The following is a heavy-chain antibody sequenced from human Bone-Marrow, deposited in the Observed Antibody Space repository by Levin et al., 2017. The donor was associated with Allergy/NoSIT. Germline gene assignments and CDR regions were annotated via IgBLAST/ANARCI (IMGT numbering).Heavy chain of an antibody. J-gene: IGHJ5*02. D-gene: IGHD6-25*01. CDR2: IRSKAYGGTT. V-gene: IGHV3-49*03. CDR1: GFTFGDYA. Sequence: GESLKISCTASGFTFGDYAMSWFRQAPGKGLEWVGFIRSKAYGGTTEYAASVKGRFTISRDDSKSIAYLQMNSLKTEDTAVYYCTRDTAAEDPLGDYNWFDPWGQGTLVTVSS. CDR3: TRDTAAEDPLGDYNWFDP.